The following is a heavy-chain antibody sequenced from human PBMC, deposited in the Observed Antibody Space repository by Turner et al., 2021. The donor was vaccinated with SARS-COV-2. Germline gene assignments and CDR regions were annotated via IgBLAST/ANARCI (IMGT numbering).Heavy chain of an antibody. CDR2: IIPIFGTP. Sequence: QVQLVQSGAEVKKPGSSVQVSCKASGGTFSSYAISWVRQAPGQGLEWRGGIIPIFGTPNYAQKYQGRVTITADESTSTAYMELSSLRSEDTAVYYCASFGGDYVFDYWGQGTLVTVSS. D-gene: IGHD3-10*01. CDR3: ASFGGDYVFDY. CDR1: GGTFSSYA. J-gene: IGHJ4*02. V-gene: IGHV1-69*01.